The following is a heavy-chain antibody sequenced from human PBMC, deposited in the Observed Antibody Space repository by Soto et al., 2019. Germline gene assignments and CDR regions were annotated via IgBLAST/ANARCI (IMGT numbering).Heavy chain of an antibody. J-gene: IGHJ6*03. V-gene: IGHV4-31*03. D-gene: IGHD4-17*01. CDR2: IYYSGSI. Sequence: QVQLQESGPGLVKPSQTLSLTCTFSGGSISSGGYYWSWIRQHPGKGLEWIGYIYYSGSIYYNPSLQSRVTISVYTSKNQFSLQLSSVAAADTAGYYCARGRRGAVDYGLNYMDVWGKGTTVTVSS. CDR3: ARGRRGAVDYGLNYMDV. CDR1: GGSISSGGYY.